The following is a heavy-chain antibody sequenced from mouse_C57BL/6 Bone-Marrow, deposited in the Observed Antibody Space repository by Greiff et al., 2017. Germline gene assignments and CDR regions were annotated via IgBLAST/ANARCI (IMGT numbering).Heavy chain of an antibody. V-gene: IGHV5-6*02. CDR2: ISSGGSYT. CDR1: GFTFSSYG. J-gene: IGHJ3*01. CDR3: ARRGTTGFAY. Sequence: EVKLVESGGDLVKPGGSLKLSCAASGFTFSSYGMSWVRQTPDKRLEWVATISSGGSYTYYPDSVKGRFTISRDNAKNTLYLQMSSLKSEDTAMYYCARRGTTGFAYWGQGTLVTVSA. D-gene: IGHD1-1*01.